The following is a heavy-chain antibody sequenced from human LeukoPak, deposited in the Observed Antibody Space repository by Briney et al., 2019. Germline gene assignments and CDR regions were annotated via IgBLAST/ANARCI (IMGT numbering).Heavy chain of an antibody. V-gene: IGHV3-11*04. CDR2: IGSSGGSI. CDR3: ARRIAAAAAPYYFDY. CDR1: GFTFNDYY. Sequence: GGSLRLSCAASGFTFNDYYMSWIRQAPGKGLEWISYIGSSGGSINYADSVKGRFTISRDNAKNTLYLQMNSLRAEDTAVYYCARRIAAAAAPYYFDYWGQGTLVTVSS. D-gene: IGHD6-13*01. J-gene: IGHJ4*02.